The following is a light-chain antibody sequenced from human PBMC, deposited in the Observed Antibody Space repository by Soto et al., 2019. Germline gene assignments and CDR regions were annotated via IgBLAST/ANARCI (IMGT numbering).Light chain of an antibody. CDR3: NSLSPTATSYV. Sequence: QSALTQPASVSGSPGQSITISCTGTSSDVGRYNHVSWYQQSPGKAPKLIIFEVSNRPSGISDRFSGSKSGSTASLTISGLQAEDEADYYCNSLSPTATSYVFGTVTQLTVL. CDR1: SSDVGRYNH. J-gene: IGLJ1*01. CDR2: EVS. V-gene: IGLV2-14*01.